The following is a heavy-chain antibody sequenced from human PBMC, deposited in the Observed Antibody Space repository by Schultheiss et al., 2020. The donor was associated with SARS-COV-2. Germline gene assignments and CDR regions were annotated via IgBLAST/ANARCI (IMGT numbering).Heavy chain of an antibody. D-gene: IGHD5-18*01. J-gene: IGHJ4*02. CDR1: GGSISSSSYY. V-gene: IGHV4-39*01. CDR3: ARLRGKVSYGGYSYGTFDY. CDR2: IYYSGST. Sequence: SETLSLTCTVSGGSISSSSYYWGWIRQPPGKGLEWIGSIYYSGSTYYNPSLKSRDTISVDTSKNQFSLKLSSVTAADTAVYYCARLRGKVSYGGYSYGTFDYWGQGTLVTVSS.